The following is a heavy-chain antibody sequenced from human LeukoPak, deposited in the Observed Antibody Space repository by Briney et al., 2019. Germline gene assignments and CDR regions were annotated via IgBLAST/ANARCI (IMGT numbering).Heavy chain of an antibody. CDR2: INHSGSA. V-gene: IGHV4-34*01. Sequence: SETLSLTCAVYGGSFSDYYWSWIRQPPGKGLEWIGEINHSGSAKYNPSLKSRVTILVDTSKSQFPLKLSSVTAADTAVYYCASNRPTLRVNDYWGQGALVTVSS. J-gene: IGHJ4*02. D-gene: IGHD1-14*01. CDR1: GGSFSDYY. CDR3: ASNRPTLRVNDY.